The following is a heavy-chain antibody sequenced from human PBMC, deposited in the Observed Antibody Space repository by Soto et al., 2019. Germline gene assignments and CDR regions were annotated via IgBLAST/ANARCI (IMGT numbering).Heavy chain of an antibody. Sequence: QVQLVQSGAEVKKPGASVKVSCKASGYTFSRYAIFWVRQAPGHRLEWMGWINADKGETRYSQNIQGRVTITRDSYANTAYMELSRLTAEDTAVYYCARGVRAEADKKYDAFDMWGQGTMVIVSS. D-gene: IGHD6-19*01. V-gene: IGHV1-3*01. CDR3: ARGVRAEADKKYDAFDM. CDR2: INADKGET. CDR1: GYTFSRYA. J-gene: IGHJ3*02.